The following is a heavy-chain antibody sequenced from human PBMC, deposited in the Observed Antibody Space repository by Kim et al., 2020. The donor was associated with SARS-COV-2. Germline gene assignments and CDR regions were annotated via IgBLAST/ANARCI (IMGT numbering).Heavy chain of an antibody. V-gene: IGHV1-18*01. Sequence: TNYAHKLQGKVTMTTDPSTSTAYMELRSLRSDDTAVYYCARDLPKLRCDYWGQGTLVTVSS. CDR3: ARDLPKLRCDY. J-gene: IGHJ4*02. D-gene: IGHD2-21*01. CDR2: T.